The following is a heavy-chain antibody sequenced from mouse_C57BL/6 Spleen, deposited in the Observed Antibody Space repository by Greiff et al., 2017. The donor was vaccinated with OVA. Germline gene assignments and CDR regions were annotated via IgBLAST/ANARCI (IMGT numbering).Heavy chain of an antibody. CDR3: ARDPKGHDYDLAWFAY. Sequence: EVHLVESGGGLVKPGGSLKLSCAASGFTFSSYAMSWVRQTPEKRLEWVATISDGGSYTYYPDNVKGRFTISRDNAKNNLYLQMSHLKSEDTAMYYCARDPKGHDYDLAWFAYWGQGTLVTVSA. CDR2: ISDGGSYT. V-gene: IGHV5-4*01. CDR1: GFTFSSYA. J-gene: IGHJ3*01. D-gene: IGHD2-4*01.